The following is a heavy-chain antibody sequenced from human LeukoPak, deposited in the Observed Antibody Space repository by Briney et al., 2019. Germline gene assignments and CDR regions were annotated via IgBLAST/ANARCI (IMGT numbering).Heavy chain of an antibody. CDR2: IIPILGIA. Sequence: GASVKVSCKASGGTYSSYAISWVRQAPGQGLEWMGRIIPILGIANYAQKFQGRVTITADKSTSTAYMELSSLRSEDTAVYYCARGLYYYGSGSYYPFDYWGQGTLVTVSS. CDR1: GGTYSSYA. V-gene: IGHV1-69*04. D-gene: IGHD3-10*01. CDR3: ARGLYYYGSGSYYPFDY. J-gene: IGHJ4*02.